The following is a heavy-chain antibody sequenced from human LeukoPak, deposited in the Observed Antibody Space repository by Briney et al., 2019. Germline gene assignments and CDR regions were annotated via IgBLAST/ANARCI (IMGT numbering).Heavy chain of an antibody. CDR1: GFTFSTYN. V-gene: IGHV3-48*01. CDR2: ISSTSNSI. D-gene: IGHD2-21*02. CDR3: ARVRSVTSRVFDY. J-gene: IGHJ4*02. Sequence: GGSPRLSCVASGFTFSTYNMNWVRQAPGKGLEWISYISSTSNSIYNSDSVKGRFTISRDNAKDSLYLQMNSLTAEDTAVYYCARVRSVTSRVFDYWGQGTLVTVSS.